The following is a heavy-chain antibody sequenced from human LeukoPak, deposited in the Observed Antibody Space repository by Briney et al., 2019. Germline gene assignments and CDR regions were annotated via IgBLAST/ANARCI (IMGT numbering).Heavy chain of an antibody. J-gene: IGHJ4*02. CDR1: GFIFTNYF. D-gene: IGHD3-3*01. Sequence: AGGSLRLSCAASGFIFTNYFMSCVRQAPGKGREWVASIKHDGSEKYYVDSVRGRFTISRDNTMNSLYLQMSSLRAEDTAVYYCATDRGWRTSGYYLYYFEYWGQGTLVTYSS. CDR3: ATDRGWRTSGYYLYYFEY. V-gene: IGHV3-7*01. CDR2: IKHDGSEK.